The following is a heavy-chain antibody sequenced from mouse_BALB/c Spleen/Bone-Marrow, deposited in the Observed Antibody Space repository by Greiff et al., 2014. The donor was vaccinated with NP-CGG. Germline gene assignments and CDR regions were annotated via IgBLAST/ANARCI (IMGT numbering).Heavy chain of an antibody. D-gene: IGHD2-10*02. CDR1: GYTFTSYV. V-gene: IGHV1-14*01. CDR2: IHPYNDGT. CDR3: ARRYGNYYFDY. Sequence: QVVESGPELVKPGASVKMSCKASGYTFTSYVMHWVKQKPGQGLEWIGYIHPYNDGTKYNEKFKGKATLTSDKSSSTAYMELSSLTSEDSAVYYCARRYGNYYFDYWGQGTTLTVSS. J-gene: IGHJ2*01.